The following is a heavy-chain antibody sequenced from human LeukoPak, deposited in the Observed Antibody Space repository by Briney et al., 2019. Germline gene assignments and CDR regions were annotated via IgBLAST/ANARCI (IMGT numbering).Heavy chain of an antibody. V-gene: IGHV4-39*01. J-gene: IGHJ5*02. CDR2: FYNSGIT. CDR1: GGSISSSSYY. Sequence: PSETLSLTCTVSGGSISSSSYYWGWIRQPPGKGLQWIGTFYNSGITYFNPSLKSRVTMSIDTPKNQFSLKVTSVTAADTAVYYCARRSITGWFDPWGQGTLVTVSS. CDR3: ARRSITGWFDP. D-gene: IGHD2-2*01.